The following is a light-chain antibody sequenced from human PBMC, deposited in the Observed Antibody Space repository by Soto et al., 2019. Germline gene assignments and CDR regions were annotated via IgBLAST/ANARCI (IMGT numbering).Light chain of an antibody. CDR2: EVS. CDR1: SSDVGGYNY. J-gene: IGLJ2*01. V-gene: IGLV2-14*03. Sequence: QSALTQPASVSGSPGQSITISCTGTSSDVGGYNYVSWYQQHPGKAPKLMIYEVSNRPSGVSNRFSGSKSANTASLSISGLQADDEGDYYCSSYTGSSLQFGGGTKVTVL. CDR3: SSYTGSSLQ.